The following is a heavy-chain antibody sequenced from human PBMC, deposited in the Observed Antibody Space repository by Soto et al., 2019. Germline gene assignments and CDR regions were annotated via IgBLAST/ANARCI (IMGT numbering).Heavy chain of an antibody. J-gene: IGHJ6*03. CDR2: IIPILGIS. V-gene: IGHV1-69*02. Sequence: QVQLVQSGAEVKKPGSSVKVSCKASGGTFSSYTISWVRQAPGQGLECMGRIIPILGISNYAQKFQGRVTITSDKSTSTAYMELSSLRSEDTAVYYCATVVHCTNGVCYTFGYYYYYIDVWGKGTQVTVSS. CDR1: GGTFSSYT. D-gene: IGHD2-8*01. CDR3: ATVVHCTNGVCYTFGYYYYYIDV.